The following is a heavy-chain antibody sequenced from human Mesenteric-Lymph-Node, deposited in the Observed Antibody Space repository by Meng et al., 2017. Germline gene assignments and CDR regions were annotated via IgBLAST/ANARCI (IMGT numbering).Heavy chain of an antibody. Sequence: QCTLKEPGPTLVKPTQTLTLTCTFSGFSLSTSGVGVGWIRQPPGKALEWLALIYWNDDKRYSPSLKSRLTITKDTSKNQVVLTMTNMDPVDTATYYCAHSYYDPHAFDIWGQGTMVTVSS. CDR2: IYWNDDK. D-gene: IGHD3-22*01. J-gene: IGHJ3*02. CDR3: AHSYYDPHAFDI. CDR1: GFSLSTSGVG. V-gene: IGHV2-5*01.